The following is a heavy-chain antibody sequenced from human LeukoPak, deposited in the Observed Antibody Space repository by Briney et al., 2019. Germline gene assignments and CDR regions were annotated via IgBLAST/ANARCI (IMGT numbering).Heavy chain of an antibody. Sequence: PGGSLRLSCAASGFTFSSYAMHWVRQAPGKGLEWVAVISYDGSNKYYADSVKGRFTISRDNSKNTLYLQMNSLRAEDTAVYYCARDRGSSGYDLYFDYWGQGTLVTVSS. J-gene: IGHJ4*02. CDR2: ISYDGSNK. V-gene: IGHV3-30*01. CDR1: GFTFSSYA. CDR3: ARDRGSSGYDLYFDY. D-gene: IGHD3-22*01.